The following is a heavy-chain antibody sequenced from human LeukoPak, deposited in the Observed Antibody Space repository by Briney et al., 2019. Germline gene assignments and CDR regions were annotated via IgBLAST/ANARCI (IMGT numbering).Heavy chain of an antibody. CDR3: ARGDSMDY. V-gene: IGHV4-39*07. CDR1: GGSISSSSYY. Sequence: SETLSLTCTVSGGSISSSSYYWGWIRQPPGKGLEWIGSIYYSGSTHYNPSLQSRVTISVDTSKNQFSLKLSSVTAADTAVYYCARGDSMDYWGQGTLVTVSS. CDR2: IYYSGST. J-gene: IGHJ4*02.